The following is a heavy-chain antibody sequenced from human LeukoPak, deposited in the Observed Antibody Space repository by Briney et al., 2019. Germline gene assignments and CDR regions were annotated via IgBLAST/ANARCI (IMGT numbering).Heavy chain of an antibody. CDR2: ISYDGSNK. J-gene: IGHJ3*02. CDR1: GFTFSSYA. V-gene: IGHV3-30-3*01. D-gene: IGHD3-10*01. Sequence: PGGSLRLSCAASGFTFSSYAMHWVRQAPGKGLEWVAVISYDGSNKYYADSVKGRFTISRDNSKNTLYLQMNSLRAEDTSVYYCARGMQPPKYYGSGSDTFDIWGQGTMVTVSS. CDR3: ARGMQPPKYYGSGSDTFDI.